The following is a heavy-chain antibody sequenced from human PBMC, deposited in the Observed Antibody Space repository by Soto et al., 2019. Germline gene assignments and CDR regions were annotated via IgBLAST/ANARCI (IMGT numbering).Heavy chain of an antibody. CDR3: AHTYSSSTDDGFDV. Sequence: QITLQESGHTLVKPTQLLTLTCTFSGFSLNTRGVGVGWIRQPPGGALEWLALIYWDDDKRYSPSLRSRITITKDTSKNQVVLPMTTMEPRDTCTYYCAHTYSSSTDDGFDVWGQGTRVTVSS. D-gene: IGHD6-6*01. CDR1: GFSLNTRGVG. CDR2: IYWDDDK. V-gene: IGHV2-5*02. J-gene: IGHJ3*01.